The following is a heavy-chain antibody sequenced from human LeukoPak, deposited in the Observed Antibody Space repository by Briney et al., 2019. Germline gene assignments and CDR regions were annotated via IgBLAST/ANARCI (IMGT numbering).Heavy chain of an antibody. CDR1: GFTFRSYA. CDR2: ISSNGGST. V-gene: IGHV3-64*01. J-gene: IGHJ6*02. D-gene: IGHD2-2*01. CDR3: ARDLEVIACSSTSCYRYYYYGMDV. Sequence: GGSLRLSCADSGFTFRSYAMHWVRQAPGKGLEYVSAISSNGGSTYYANSVKGRFTISRDNSKNTLYLQRGSLRAEDMAVYYCARDLEVIACSSTSCYRYYYYGMDVWGQGTTVTVSS.